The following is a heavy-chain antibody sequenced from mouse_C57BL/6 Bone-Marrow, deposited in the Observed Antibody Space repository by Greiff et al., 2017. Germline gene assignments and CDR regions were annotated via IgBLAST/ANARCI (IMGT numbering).Heavy chain of an antibody. V-gene: IGHV5-17*01. Sequence: EVKLMESGGGLVKPGGSLKLSCAASGFTFSDYGMHWVRQAPETGLEWVAYISSGSSTIYYADTVKGRFTISRDNAKNTLFLQMTRLRSEDTAMYYCARDYYGSSYVGNWYFDVWGTGTTVTVSS. CDR2: ISSGSSTI. D-gene: IGHD1-1*01. CDR1: GFTFSDYG. J-gene: IGHJ1*03. CDR3: ARDYYGSSYVGNWYFDV.